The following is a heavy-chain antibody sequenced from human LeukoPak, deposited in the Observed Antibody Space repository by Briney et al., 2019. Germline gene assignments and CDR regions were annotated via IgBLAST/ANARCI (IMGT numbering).Heavy chain of an antibody. CDR2: ISWNSGSI. D-gene: IGHD2-21*02. Sequence: GGSLRLSCAASGFTFDDYAMHWVRQAPGKGLEWVSGISWNSGSIGYADSVKGRFTISRDNAKNSLYLQMNSLRAEDTALYYCAKGPDCGGGCYPNYYLDYWGQGTLVTVSS. J-gene: IGHJ4*02. CDR3: AKGPDCGGGCYPNYYLDY. V-gene: IGHV3-9*01. CDR1: GFTFDDYA.